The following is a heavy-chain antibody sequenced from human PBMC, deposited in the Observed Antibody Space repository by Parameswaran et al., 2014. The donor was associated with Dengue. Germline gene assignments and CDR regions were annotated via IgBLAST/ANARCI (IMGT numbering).Heavy chain of an antibody. CDR2: IIGSGGST. CDR3: TKGSVAARPYYFDY. D-gene: IGHD6-6*01. Sequence: RWIRQPPGKGLEWISAIIGSGGSTYYADSVKGRFTISRDNSKDTLYLQMNSLRGEDTALYYCTKGSVAARPYYFDYWGQGTLVTVSS. J-gene: IGHJ4*02. V-gene: IGHV3-23*01.